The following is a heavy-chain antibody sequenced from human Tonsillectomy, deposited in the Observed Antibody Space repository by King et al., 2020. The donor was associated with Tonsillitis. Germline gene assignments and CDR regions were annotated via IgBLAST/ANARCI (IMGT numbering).Heavy chain of an antibody. D-gene: IGHD6-19*01. CDR2: IYTSGST. V-gene: IGHV4-4*07. Sequence: VQLQESGPGLVKPSETLSLTCTVSGGSISSYYWSWIRQPAGKGLGGIGRIYTSGSTNYNPSLKSRVTMSVDTSKNQFSLKLSSVTAADTAVYYCPIATGSRGWYEGTFDLWGRGTLVTVSS. CDR3: PIATGSRGWYEGTFDL. CDR1: GGSISSYY. J-gene: IGHJ2*01.